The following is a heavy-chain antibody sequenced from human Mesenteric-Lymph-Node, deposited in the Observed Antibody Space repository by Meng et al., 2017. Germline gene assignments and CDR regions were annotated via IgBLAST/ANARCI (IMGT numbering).Heavy chain of an antibody. CDR3: ARGKNYYDSSGYYFGAFDI. D-gene: IGHD3-22*01. V-gene: IGHV3-21*01. Sequence: GESLKISCAASGFTFSSYSMNWVRQAPGKGLEWVSSISSSSSYIYYADSVKGRFTISRDNAKNSLYLQMNSLRAEDTAVYYCARGKNYYDSSGYYFGAFDIWGQGTMVTVSS. CDR2: ISSSSSYI. J-gene: IGHJ3*02. CDR1: GFTFSSYS.